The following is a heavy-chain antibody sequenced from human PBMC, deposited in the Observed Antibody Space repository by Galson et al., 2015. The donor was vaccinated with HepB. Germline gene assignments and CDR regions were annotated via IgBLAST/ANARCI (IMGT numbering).Heavy chain of an antibody. CDR3: ARDQRSNCRTTTCSYLDY. CDR1: GFTFRGYG. Sequence: SLRLSCAVSGFTFRGYGMHWVRQAPGKGLEWVAVIWYDGSNKYYVDSVKGRFTISRDNSKSTLYLQMNSLGVEDTAVYYCARDQRSNCRTTTCSYLDYWGQGTLVTVSS. V-gene: IGHV3-33*01. J-gene: IGHJ4*02. CDR2: IWYDGSNK. D-gene: IGHD2-2*01.